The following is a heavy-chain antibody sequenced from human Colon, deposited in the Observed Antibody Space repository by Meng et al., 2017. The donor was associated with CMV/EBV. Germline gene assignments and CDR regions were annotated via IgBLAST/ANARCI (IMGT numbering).Heavy chain of an antibody. Sequence: KASGGTFSSYTISWVRQAPGQGLEWMGRIIPILGIANYEQKFQGRVTITADKSTSTAYMELSSLRSEDTAVYYCARGFGSGWYNWFDPWGQGTLVTVSS. D-gene: IGHD6-19*01. CDR2: IIPILGIA. V-gene: IGHV1-69*02. CDR3: ARGFGSGWYNWFDP. J-gene: IGHJ5*02. CDR1: GGTFSSYT.